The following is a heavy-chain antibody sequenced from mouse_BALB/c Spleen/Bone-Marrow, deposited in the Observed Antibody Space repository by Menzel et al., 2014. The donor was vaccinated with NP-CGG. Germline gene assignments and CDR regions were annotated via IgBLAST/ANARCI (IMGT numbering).Heavy chain of an antibody. J-gene: IGHJ4*01. CDR2: IWSGGTT. CDR3: ARNPIRRNAMDY. V-gene: IGHV2-2*02. CDR1: GFSLTSYG. D-gene: IGHD2-12*01. Sequence: QVQLKDSGPGLVQPSQSLSITCTVPGFSLTSYGVHWVRQSPGKGLEWLGVIWSGGTTDYNAPFISRLSISKDNSKSQVFFEINSLQAKDTAIYYCARNPIRRNAMDYWGQGTSVTGSS.